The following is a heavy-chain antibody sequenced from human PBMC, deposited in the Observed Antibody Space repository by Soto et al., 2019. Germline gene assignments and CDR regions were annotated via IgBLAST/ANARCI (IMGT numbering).Heavy chain of an antibody. J-gene: IGHJ5*02. Sequence: ASVKVSCKASGYTFTSYDINWVRQATGQGLEWMGWMNPNSGNTGYAQKFQGRVTMTRNTSISTAYMELGSLRSEDTAVYYCARDNDFWSGYPQRGNWFDPWGQGTLVTVSS. V-gene: IGHV1-8*01. CDR3: ARDNDFWSGYPQRGNWFDP. CDR1: GYTFTSYD. CDR2: MNPNSGNT. D-gene: IGHD3-3*01.